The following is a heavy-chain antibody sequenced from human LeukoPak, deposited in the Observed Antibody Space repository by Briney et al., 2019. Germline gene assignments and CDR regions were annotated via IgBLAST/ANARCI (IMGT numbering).Heavy chain of an antibody. V-gene: IGHV4-39*01. CDR2: IYYSGST. Sequence: NPSETLSLTCTVSGGSISSSSYYWGWIRQPPGKGLEWIGSIYYSGSTYYNPSLKSRVTISVDTSKNQFSLKLSSVTAADTAVYHCARGVRYDSTWFDPWGQGTLVTVSS. J-gene: IGHJ5*02. CDR1: GGSISSSSYY. CDR3: ARGVRYDSTWFDP. D-gene: IGHD3-22*01.